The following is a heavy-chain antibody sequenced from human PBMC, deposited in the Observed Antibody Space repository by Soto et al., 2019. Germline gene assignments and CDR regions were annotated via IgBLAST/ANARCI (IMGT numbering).Heavy chain of an antibody. V-gene: IGHV4-39*01. J-gene: IGHJ4*02. CDR3: ASLYYDFWSGYYIDY. D-gene: IGHD3-3*01. CDR2: IYYSGST. Sequence: SETLSLTGTVSGGSISSSSYYWGWIRQPPGKGLEWIGSIYYSGSTYYNPSLKSRVTISVDTSKNQFSLKLSSVTAADTAVYYCASLYYDFWSGYYIDYWGQGTLVTVSS. CDR1: GGSISSSSYY.